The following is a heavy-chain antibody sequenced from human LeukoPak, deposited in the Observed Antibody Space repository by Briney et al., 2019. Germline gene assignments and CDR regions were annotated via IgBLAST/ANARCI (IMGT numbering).Heavy chain of an antibody. CDR1: GYSFTSYW. V-gene: IGHV5-51*01. D-gene: IGHD5-12*01. CDR3: ARGGDDIVATNLFDY. J-gene: IGHJ4*02. CDR2: IYPGDSDT. Sequence: GESLKISCKGSGYSFTSYWIGWVRQMPGKGLEWMGIIYPGDSDTRYSPSFQGQVTISADKSISTAYLQWSSLKASDTAMYYCARGGDDIVATNLFDYWGQGTLVTVSS.